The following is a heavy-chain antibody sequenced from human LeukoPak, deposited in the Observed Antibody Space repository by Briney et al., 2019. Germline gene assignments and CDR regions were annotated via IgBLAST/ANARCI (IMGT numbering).Heavy chain of an antibody. V-gene: IGHV3-66*01. CDR1: GFTVSNNY. Sequence: PGGSLRLSCAASGFTVSNNYMSWVRQAPGKGLEWVSVIYSGDNTYHVESVKGRFTISRDSAKSSVYLQMNSLRAEDAAVYYCARDKPRGSYDGSIFDSWGQGTLVTVSS. CDR3: ARDKPRGSYDGSIFDS. D-gene: IGHD3-16*01. CDR2: IYSGDNT. J-gene: IGHJ4*02.